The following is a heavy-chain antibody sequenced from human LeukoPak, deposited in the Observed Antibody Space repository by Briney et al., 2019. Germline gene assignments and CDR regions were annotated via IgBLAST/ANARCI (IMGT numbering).Heavy chain of an antibody. CDR3: ARVTGGSGWYWDWFDP. D-gene: IGHD6-19*01. J-gene: IGHJ5*02. V-gene: IGHV1-3*01. CDR2: INAGNGNT. Sequence: ASVKVSCKASGYTFTSYAMHWVRQAPGQRLEWMGWINAGNGNTKYSQKFQGRGTITRDTSASTAYMALSSLRSEDTAVYYCARVTGGSGWYWDWFDPWGQGTLVTVSS. CDR1: GYTFTSYA.